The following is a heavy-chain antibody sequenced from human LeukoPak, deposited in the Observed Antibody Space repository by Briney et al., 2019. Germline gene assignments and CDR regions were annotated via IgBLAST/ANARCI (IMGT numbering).Heavy chain of an antibody. CDR3: AKGGSSGSYYPQHYFDY. CDR1: GFTFSSYA. CDR2: ISGSGGST. J-gene: IGHJ4*02. V-gene: IGHV3-23*01. D-gene: IGHD1-26*01. Sequence: GSLRLSCAASGFTFSSYAMSWVRQAPGKGLEWVSAISGSGGSTYYADFVKGRFTISRDNSKNTLYLQMNSLRAEDTAVYYCAKGGSSGSYYPQHYFDYWGQGTLVTVSS.